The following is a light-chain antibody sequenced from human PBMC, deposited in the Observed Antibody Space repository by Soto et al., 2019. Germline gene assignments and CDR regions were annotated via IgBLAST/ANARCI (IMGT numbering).Light chain of an antibody. CDR2: DVS. V-gene: IGLV2-14*01. Sequence: QSVLTQPASVSGSPGQSITISCTGTSSDVGGYNYVSWYQQHPGKAPKLMIYDVSNRPSGVSNRFSGSKSGNTASLTISGMQAAAEAAFYCSSYQHSSTLYVFGIRTMVTIL. CDR1: SSDVGGYNY. J-gene: IGLJ1*01. CDR3: SSYQHSSTLYV.